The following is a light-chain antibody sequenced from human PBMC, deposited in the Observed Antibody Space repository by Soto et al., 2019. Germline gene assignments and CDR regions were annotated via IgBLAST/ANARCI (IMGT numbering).Light chain of an antibody. CDR1: QSVTSSY. CDR3: QQYGSSRT. CDR2: GAS. J-gene: IGKJ1*01. Sequence: EFVLTQSPGTLSLSQGERATLSCRASQSVTSSYLAWYQQKPGQAPRLLIYGASSRATGIPDRFSGSGSGTDFTLTISRLEPEDFAVYYCQQYGSSRTFGQGTKVDIK. V-gene: IGKV3-20*01.